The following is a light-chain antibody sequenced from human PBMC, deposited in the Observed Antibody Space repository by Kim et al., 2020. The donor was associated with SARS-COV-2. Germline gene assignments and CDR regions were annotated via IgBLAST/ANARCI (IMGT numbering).Light chain of an antibody. V-gene: IGKV3-20*01. J-gene: IGKJ4*01. Sequence: EIVLTQSPGTVSLSPGERATLSCRASQSVSSTYLAWYQQKPGQAPRLLMHGAASRATGIPDRFSGSGSGTEFTLTISRLDPEDFAVYYCQQYGDSLLTFGGGTKVDIK. CDR1: QSVSSTY. CDR3: QQYGDSLLT. CDR2: GAA.